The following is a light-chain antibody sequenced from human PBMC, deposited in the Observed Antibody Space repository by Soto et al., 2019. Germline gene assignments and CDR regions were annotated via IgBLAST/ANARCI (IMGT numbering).Light chain of an antibody. CDR3: SSYAGTNNLGV. CDR2: EVS. J-gene: IGLJ1*01. Sequence: QSALNQPPSAVGSPGQSVTISCTGTSSDVGYYNYVSWYQQHPGKAPKLMIYEVSKRPSGVPDRFSGSKSGNTASLTVSGLQDEDEADYYCSSYAGTNNLGVFGTGTKVTVL. CDR1: SSDVGYYNY. V-gene: IGLV2-8*01.